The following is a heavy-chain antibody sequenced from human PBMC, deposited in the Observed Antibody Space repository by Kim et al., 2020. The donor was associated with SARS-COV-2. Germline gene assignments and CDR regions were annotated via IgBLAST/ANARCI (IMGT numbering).Heavy chain of an antibody. CDR1: GFTFSDYY. J-gene: IGHJ5*02. CDR2: ISSSSYT. D-gene: IGHD3-10*01. Sequence: GGSLRLSCAASGFTFSDYYMSWIRQAPGKGLEWVSYISSSSYTNYADSVKGRFTISRDNAKNSLYLQMNSLRAEDTAVYYCAGARDYYGSGSYFFDPWGQGTLVTVSS. V-gene: IGHV3-11*05. CDR3: AGARDYYGSGSYFFDP.